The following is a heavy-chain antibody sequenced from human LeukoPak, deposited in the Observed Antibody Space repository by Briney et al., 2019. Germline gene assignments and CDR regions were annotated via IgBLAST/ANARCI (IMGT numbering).Heavy chain of an antibody. V-gene: IGHV3-9*01. J-gene: IGHJ4*02. Sequence: GRSLRLSCAASGFTFDDYAMHWVRQAPGKGLEWVSGISWNSGSIGYADSVKGRFTISRDNAKNSLYLQMNSLRAEDTALYYCAKDHDRYSSSSYNYWGQGTLVTVSS. CDR2: ISWNSGSI. CDR1: GFTFDDYA. D-gene: IGHD6-6*01. CDR3: AKDHDRYSSSSYNY.